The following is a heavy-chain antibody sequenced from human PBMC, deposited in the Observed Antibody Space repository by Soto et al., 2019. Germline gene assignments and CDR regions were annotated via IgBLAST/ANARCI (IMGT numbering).Heavy chain of an antibody. J-gene: IGHJ4*02. CDR2: IYYSGTT. D-gene: IGHD2-2*01. Sequence: PSETLSLTCTVSGGSINTYYWSWIRQPPGKGLEWIGYIYYSGTTNYNPSLKSRVTISVDTSKNQFSLKLSSLTAADTAVYYCARHLGYCISTSCRMGYDYWGQGTLVTVSS. CDR1: GGSINTYY. V-gene: IGHV4-59*08. CDR3: ARHLGYCISTSCRMGYDY.